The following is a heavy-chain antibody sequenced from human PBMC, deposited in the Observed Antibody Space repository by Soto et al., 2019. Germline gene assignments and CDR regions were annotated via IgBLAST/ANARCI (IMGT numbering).Heavy chain of an antibody. CDR1: GGSISSGGYS. D-gene: IGHD2-21*01. J-gene: IGHJ5*02. V-gene: IGHV4-30-2*01. CDR3: ARIPSP. CDR2: IYHSGSI. Sequence: QLQLQKSGSGLVKPSQTLSLTCAVSGGSISSGGYSWSWIRQPPGKGLEWIGYIYHSGSIYYNPSLKSRVTISVDRSKNQFSMKLTCVTAADTAVYYCARIPSPWGQGTLVTVSP.